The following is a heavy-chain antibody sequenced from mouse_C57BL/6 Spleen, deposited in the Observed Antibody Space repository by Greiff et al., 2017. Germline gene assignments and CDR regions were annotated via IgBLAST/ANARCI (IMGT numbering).Heavy chain of an antibody. V-gene: IGHV1-18*01. CDR2: INPNNGGT. CDR3: ARVAITTVVATPYAMDY. CDR1: GYTFTDYN. D-gene: IGHD1-1*01. Sequence: VQLQQPGPELVKPGASVKIPCKASGYTFTDYNMDWVQQSHGKSLEWIGDINPNNGGTIYNQKFKGKATLTVDKSSSTAYMELRSLTSEDTTVYYCARVAITTVVATPYAMDYWGQGTSVTVSS. J-gene: IGHJ4*01.